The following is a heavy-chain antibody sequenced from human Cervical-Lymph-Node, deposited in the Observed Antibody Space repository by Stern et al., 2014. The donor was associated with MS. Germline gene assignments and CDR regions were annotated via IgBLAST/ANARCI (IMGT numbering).Heavy chain of an antibody. CDR3: ARVFGDYDY. CDR1: GYTFTDFA. Sequence: QVQLGQSGPEMKKPGASVKVSCTASGYTFTDFAIAWVRQAPGQGLEWMGWISTYNGNTHYIQNLQGRVTMTTDTSTNTAYMELRSLRSDDTAVYYCARVFGDYDYWGQGTLVTVSS. D-gene: IGHD3-10*01. V-gene: IGHV1-18*01. J-gene: IGHJ4*02. CDR2: ISTYNGNT.